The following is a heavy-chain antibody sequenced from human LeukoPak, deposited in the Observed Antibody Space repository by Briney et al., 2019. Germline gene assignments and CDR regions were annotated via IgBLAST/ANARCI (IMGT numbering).Heavy chain of an antibody. CDR2: FGTGVDT. Sequence: GGSLRLSCAAPGFTCSRYDTHWGRPPNGKGLEWVSTFGTGVDTCYSESVKGRFTVSREDAENSLYLQMNSLRGGDTAVYYCVRENVLAVAATNYYYGMDVWGLGTTVTVSS. CDR1: GFTCSRYD. CDR3: VRENVLAVAATNYYYGMDV. J-gene: IGHJ6*01. D-gene: IGHD6-19*01. V-gene: IGHV3-13*01.